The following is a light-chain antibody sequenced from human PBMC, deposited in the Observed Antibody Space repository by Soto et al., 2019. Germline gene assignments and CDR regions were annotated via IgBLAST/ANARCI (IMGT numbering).Light chain of an antibody. Sequence: QSVLTQPPSVSAAPGQKVTISCSGSSSNIGNNYVSWYQQLPGTAPELLIYENNKRPSGIPDRFSGSKSGTSATLGITGLQTGDEADYYWGTWDSSLSAVVFGGGTKLTVL. V-gene: IGLV1-51*02. CDR2: ENN. CDR1: SSNIGNNY. CDR3: GTWDSSLSAVV. J-gene: IGLJ2*01.